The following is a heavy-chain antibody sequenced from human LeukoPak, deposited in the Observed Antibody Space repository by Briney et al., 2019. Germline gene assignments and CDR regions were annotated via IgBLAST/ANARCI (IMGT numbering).Heavy chain of an antibody. Sequence: SETLSLTCTVSGGSISSYYWSWIRQPPGKGLEWIGYIYYSGSTNYNPPLKSRVTISVDTSKNQFSLKLSSVTAADTAVYYCATADSYYDFWSGYYNYGMDVWGQGTTVTVSS. CDR3: ATADSYYDFWSGYYNYGMDV. J-gene: IGHJ6*02. D-gene: IGHD3-3*01. V-gene: IGHV4-59*01. CDR1: GGSISSYY. CDR2: IYYSGST.